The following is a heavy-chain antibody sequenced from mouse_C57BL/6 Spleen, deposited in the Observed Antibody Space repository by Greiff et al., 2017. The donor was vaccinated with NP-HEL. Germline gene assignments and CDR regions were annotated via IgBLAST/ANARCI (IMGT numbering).Heavy chain of an antibody. CDR1: GYSITSGYG. Sequence: DVKLVESGPGLVKPSQSLSLTCTVTGYSITSGYGWNWIRQFPGNKLEWMGYISYSGSTNYNPSLNSRISITRDTSKNQFFLQLNSVTTEDTATYYCARTARRKYWGQGTTLTVSS. CDR2: ISYSGST. J-gene: IGHJ2*01. CDR3: ARTARRKY. D-gene: IGHD1-2*01. V-gene: IGHV3-2*02.